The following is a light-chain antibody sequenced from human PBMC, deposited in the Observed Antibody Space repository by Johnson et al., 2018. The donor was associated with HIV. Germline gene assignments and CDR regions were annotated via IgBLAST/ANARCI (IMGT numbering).Light chain of an antibody. CDR3: GTWDSSLSAGGANYV. CDR2: DNN. J-gene: IGLJ1*01. CDR1: SSNIGNNY. Sequence: QPVLTQPPSVSAAPGQKVTISCSGTSSNIGNNYVSWYQQFTGTAPKLVIHDNNKRPSGIPDRFSGSKSGTSATLGITGLQTVDEADYYCGTWDSSLSAGGANYVFGTGTKVTVL. V-gene: IGLV1-51*01.